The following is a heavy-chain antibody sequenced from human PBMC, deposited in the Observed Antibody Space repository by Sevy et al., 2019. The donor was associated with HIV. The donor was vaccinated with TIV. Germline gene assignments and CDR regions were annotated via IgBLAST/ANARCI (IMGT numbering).Heavy chain of an antibody. V-gene: IGHV3-33*01. CDR1: GFTFSSYG. Sequence: GGSLRLSCAASGFTFSSYGMHWVRQAPGKGLEWVAVIWYDGSNKYYADSVKGRFTISRDNSKNTLYLQMNSLRAEDTAVYYCARGDKTYYYDSSGYYGGGFDYWGQGTLVTVSS. CDR3: ARGDKTYYYDSSGYYGGGFDY. D-gene: IGHD3-22*01. CDR2: IWYDGSNK. J-gene: IGHJ4*02.